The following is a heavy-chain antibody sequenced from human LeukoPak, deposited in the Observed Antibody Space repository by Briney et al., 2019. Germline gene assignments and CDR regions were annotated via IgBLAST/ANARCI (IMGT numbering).Heavy chain of an antibody. V-gene: IGHV3-30*04. CDR2: ISYDGSNK. CDR3: ARDMYGGYYYYYYGVDV. D-gene: IGHD5-12*01. J-gene: IGHJ6*02. CDR1: GFTFSSYA. Sequence: GGSLRLSCAASGFTFSSYAMHWVRQAPGKGLERVAVISYDGSNKYYADSVKGRFTISRDNSKNTLYLQMNSLRAADTAVYYCARDMYGGYYYYYYGVDVWGQGTTVTVSS.